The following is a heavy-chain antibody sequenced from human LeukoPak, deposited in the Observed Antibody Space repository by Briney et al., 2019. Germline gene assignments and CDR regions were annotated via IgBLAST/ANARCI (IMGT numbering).Heavy chain of an antibody. CDR2: TYYRSKWYN. V-gene: IGHV6-1*01. D-gene: IGHD3-22*01. Sequence: SQTLSLTCAISGDSVSSNSAAWNWIRQSPSRGLEWLGRTYYRSKWYNDYAVSVKSRITINPDTSKNQFSLQLNSVTPEDTAVYYCAREWIYDSSGYYQNWFDPWGQGTLVTVSS. J-gene: IGHJ5*02. CDR1: GDSVSSNSAA. CDR3: AREWIYDSSGYYQNWFDP.